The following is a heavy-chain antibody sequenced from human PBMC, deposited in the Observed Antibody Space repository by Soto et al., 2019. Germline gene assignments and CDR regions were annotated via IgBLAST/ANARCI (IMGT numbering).Heavy chain of an antibody. Sequence: EVQLVESGGGLVKPGESLRLSCAASGFTVSNVWMTWVRQTAGKGLEWVGHIKRKTDGGTTEYAAPVKGRFTISRDDSNNTLYLQMNRLKTEDTAVYYCATEFIYYDSSGYLTVVGDTLDIWGQGTIVTVSS. V-gene: IGHV3-15*01. CDR2: IKRKTDGGTT. J-gene: IGHJ3*02. CDR1: GFTVSNVW. CDR3: ATEFIYYDSSGYLTVVGDTLDI. D-gene: IGHD3-22*01.